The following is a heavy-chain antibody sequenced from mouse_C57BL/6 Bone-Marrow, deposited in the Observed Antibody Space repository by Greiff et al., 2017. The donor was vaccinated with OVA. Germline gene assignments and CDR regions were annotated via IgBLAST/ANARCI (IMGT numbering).Heavy chain of an antibody. CDR2: IYPGDGDT. D-gene: IGHD2-3*01. Sequence: VQLQQSGPELVKPGASVKISCKASGYAFSSSWMNWVKQRPGKGLEWIGRIYPGDGDTNYNGKFKGKATLTADKSSSTAYMQLSSLTSEDSAVYFCARLFGNADGYPILYAMDYWGQGTSVTVSS. J-gene: IGHJ4*01. CDR3: ARLFGNADGYPILYAMDY. CDR1: GYAFSSSW. V-gene: IGHV1-82*01.